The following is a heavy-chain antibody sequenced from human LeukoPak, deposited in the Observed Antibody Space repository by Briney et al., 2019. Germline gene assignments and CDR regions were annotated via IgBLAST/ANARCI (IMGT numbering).Heavy chain of an antibody. D-gene: IGHD3-22*01. J-gene: IGHJ3*02. CDR1: GYTFTSYY. V-gene: IGHV1-46*01. CDR3: ARDWIVARGAFDI. CDR2: INPSGGST. Sequence: ASVKVSCKASGYTFTSYYMHWVRQAPGQGLEWMGIINPSGGSTSYAQKFQGRVTMTRDTSTGTVYMELSSLRSEDTAVYYCARDWIVARGAFDIWGQGTMVTVSS.